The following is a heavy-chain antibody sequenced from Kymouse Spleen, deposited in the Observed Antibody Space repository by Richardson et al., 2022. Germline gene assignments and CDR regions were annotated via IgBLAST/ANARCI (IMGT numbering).Heavy chain of an antibody. D-gene: IGHD3-16*02. Sequence: QVQLQQWGAGLLKPSETLSLTCAVYGGSFSGYYWSWIRQPPGKGLEWIGEINHSGSTNYNPSLKSRVTISVDTSKNQFSLKLSSVTAADTAVYYCARGGGPSYYGMDVWGQGTTVTVSS. CDR1: GGSFSGYY. CDR3: ARGGGPSYYGMDV. J-gene: IGHJ6*02. V-gene: IGHV4-34*01. CDR2: INHSGST.